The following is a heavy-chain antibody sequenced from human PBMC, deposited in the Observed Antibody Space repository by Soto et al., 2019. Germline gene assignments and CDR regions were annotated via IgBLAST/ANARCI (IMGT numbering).Heavy chain of an antibody. CDR3: ATLYSGSYYPYYFDY. J-gene: IGHJ4*02. CDR1: GYTLTELS. Sequence: GASVKVSCKVSGYTLTELSMHWVRQAPGKGLEWMGGFDPEDGETIYAQKFQGRVTMTEDTSTDTAYMELSSLRSEDTAVYYCATLYSGSYYPYYFDYWGQGTLVTVSS. D-gene: IGHD1-26*01. CDR2: FDPEDGET. V-gene: IGHV1-24*01.